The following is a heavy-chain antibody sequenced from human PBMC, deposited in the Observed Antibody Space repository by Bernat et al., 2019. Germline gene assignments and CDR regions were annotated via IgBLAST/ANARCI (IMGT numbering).Heavy chain of an antibody. CDR3: ARGTGRVVASHNWFDP. CDR2: ISSSSSYI. D-gene: IGHD2-15*01. J-gene: IGHJ5*02. CDR1: GFTFSSYS. V-gene: IGHV3-21*01. Sequence: EVQLVESGGGLVKPGGSLRLSCAASGFTFSSYSMNWVRQAPGKGLEWVSSISSSSSYIYYADSVKGRFTISRDNAKNSLYLQMNSLRAEDTAVYYCARGTGRVVASHNWFDPWGQGTLVTVSS.